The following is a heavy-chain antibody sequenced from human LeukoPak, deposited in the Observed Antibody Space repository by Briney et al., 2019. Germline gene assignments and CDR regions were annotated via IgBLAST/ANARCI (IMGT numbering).Heavy chain of an antibody. J-gene: IGHJ5*02. Sequence: PSETLSLTCAVSGVSFNDYYWSWVRQAPGKGLEWVANIKQDGSEKYYVDSVKGRFTISRDNAKNSLYLQMNSLRAEDTAVCYCARDHYDYSNWFDPWGQGTLVTVSS. CDR1: GVSFNDYY. CDR2: IKQDGSEK. CDR3: ARDHYDYSNWFDP. D-gene: IGHD4-11*01. V-gene: IGHV3-7*01.